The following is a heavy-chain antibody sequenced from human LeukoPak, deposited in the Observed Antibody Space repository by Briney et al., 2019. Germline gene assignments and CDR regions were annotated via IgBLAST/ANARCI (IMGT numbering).Heavy chain of an antibody. CDR3: AKGGASVTRYVDY. CDR1: GFTFTNYG. J-gene: IGHJ4*02. V-gene: IGHV3-30*02. D-gene: IGHD4-17*01. Sequence: PRGSLRLSCTASGFTFTNYGIHWVRQAPGKGLEWVAFIQYDGGNKYYADSVKGRFTISRDNSKNTVHLQMNSLRPEDTAVYYCAKGGASVTRYVDYWGQGTLVTVSS. CDR2: IQYDGGNK.